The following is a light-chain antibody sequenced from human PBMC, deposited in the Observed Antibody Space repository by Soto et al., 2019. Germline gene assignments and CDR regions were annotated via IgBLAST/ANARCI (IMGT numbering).Light chain of an antibody. J-gene: IGKJ4*01. Sequence: EIQMTQSPSTLSASVGDRVTITCRASQSINTWLAWYQQKPGKAPKLLIYKASSLESGVPSRFSGSGSGTDFTLTISCLQPDDFATYYCQQYNTYSYVTFGGGTRVEIK. V-gene: IGKV1-5*03. CDR2: KAS. CDR3: QQYNTYSYVT. CDR1: QSINTW.